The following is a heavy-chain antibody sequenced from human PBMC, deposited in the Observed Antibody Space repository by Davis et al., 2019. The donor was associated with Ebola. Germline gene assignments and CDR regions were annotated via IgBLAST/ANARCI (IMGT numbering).Heavy chain of an antibody. V-gene: IGHV3-74*03. J-gene: IGHJ4*02. Sequence: PGGSLRLSCFASGFAFSTYWMHWVRQGPGKGLEWVSRINNDGRSATYADSVKGRFTVSRDNTKKSLYLQMNSLRAEDTAVYYCARRWGSDYWGQGTLVTVSS. CDR2: INNDGRSA. CDR1: GFAFSTYW. D-gene: IGHD7-27*01. CDR3: ARRWGSDY.